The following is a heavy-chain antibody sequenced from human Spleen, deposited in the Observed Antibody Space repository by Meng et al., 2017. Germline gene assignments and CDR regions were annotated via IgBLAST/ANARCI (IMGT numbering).Heavy chain of an antibody. D-gene: IGHD1-26*01. J-gene: IGHJ4*02. CDR1: GGSISNYY. CDR2: IYYSGST. V-gene: IGHV4-59*12. CDR3: ARERGELGDY. Sequence: ESLKISCSVSGGSISNYYWSWIRQPPGKGLEWIGYIYYSGSTYYNPSLKSRVTISVDTSKNQFSLKLSSVTAADTAVYYCARERGELGDYWGQGTLVTVSS.